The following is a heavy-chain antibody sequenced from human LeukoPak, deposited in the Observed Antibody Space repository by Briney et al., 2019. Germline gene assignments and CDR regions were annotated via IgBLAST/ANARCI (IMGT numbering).Heavy chain of an antibody. Sequence: PGGSLRLSCAASGFTFSDHYMDWVRQAPGKGLEWVGRTRNKANSYTTEYAASVKGRFTISRDDSRNSLYLRMNSLKTEDTAVYYCARALADRSWAFDYWGQGTLVTVSS. V-gene: IGHV3-72*01. CDR2: TRNKANSYTT. CDR1: GFTFSDHY. CDR3: ARALADRSWAFDY. J-gene: IGHJ4*02. D-gene: IGHD3-16*01.